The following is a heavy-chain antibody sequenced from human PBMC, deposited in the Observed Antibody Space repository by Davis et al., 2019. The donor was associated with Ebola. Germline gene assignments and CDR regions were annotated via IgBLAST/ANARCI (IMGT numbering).Heavy chain of an antibody. V-gene: IGHV3-7*03. D-gene: IGHD4-11*01. J-gene: IGHJ4*02. CDR2: IKQDGSEK. CDR3: TRDSVTADY. CDR1: GFTFSSYW. Sequence: GESLKISCAASGFTFSSYWMSWVRQAPGKGLEWVANIKQDGSEKYYVDSVKGRFTISRDNAKNSLYLQMNSLRAEDTAVYYCTRDSVTADYWGQGTLVTVSS.